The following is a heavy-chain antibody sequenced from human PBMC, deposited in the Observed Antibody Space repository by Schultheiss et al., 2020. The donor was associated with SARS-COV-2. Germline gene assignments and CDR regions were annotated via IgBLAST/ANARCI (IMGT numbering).Heavy chain of an antibody. Sequence: GESLKISCAASGFTVSSNYMSWVRQAPGKGLEWVSTITGSGGSTYYADSVKGRFTISRDNAKNSLYLQMNSLRAEDTALYYCAKAMGGGYSYGLDYYYGMDVWGQGTTVTVSS. CDR2: ITGSGGST. J-gene: IGHJ6*02. CDR3: AKAMGGGYSYGLDYYYGMDV. CDR1: GFTVSSNY. V-gene: IGHV3-53*05. D-gene: IGHD5-18*01.